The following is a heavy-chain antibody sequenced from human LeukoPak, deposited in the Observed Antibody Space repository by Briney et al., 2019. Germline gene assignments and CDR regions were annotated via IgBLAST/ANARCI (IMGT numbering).Heavy chain of an antibody. J-gene: IGHJ4*02. CDR3: TRASRYFDWLSSPYYFDY. V-gene: IGHV3-20*04. CDR2: INWNGRST. D-gene: IGHD3-9*01. CDR1: GFTFDDHG. Sequence: GGSLRLSCAASGFTFDDHGMNWVRQTPGKGLEWVSGINWNGRSTGYADSVKGRFTISRDNAKNSLYLQMNSLGAEDTAVYYCTRASRYFDWLSSPYYFDYWGQGTLVTVSS.